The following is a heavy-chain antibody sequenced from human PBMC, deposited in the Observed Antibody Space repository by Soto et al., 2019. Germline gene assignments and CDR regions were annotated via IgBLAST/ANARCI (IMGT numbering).Heavy chain of an antibody. J-gene: IGHJ6*02. CDR1: GGTFSSYA. CDR3: ARGLRDGYKNDYYYGMDV. D-gene: IGHD5-12*01. Sequence: SVTVSCKASGGTFSSYAIRWVRQAHGQGLEWMGGIIPIFGTANYAQKFQGRVTITADESTSTAYMELSSLRSEDTAVYYCARGLRDGYKNDYYYGMDVWGQGTTVTVSS. V-gene: IGHV1-69*13. CDR2: IIPIFGTA.